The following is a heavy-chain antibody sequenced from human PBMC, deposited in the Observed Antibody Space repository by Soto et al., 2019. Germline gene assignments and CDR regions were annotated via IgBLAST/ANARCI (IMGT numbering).Heavy chain of an antibody. CDR3: ARGQTVLLWFGELSPGWFDP. V-gene: IGHV4-59*01. D-gene: IGHD3-10*01. Sequence: SETLSLACTVSGGSISSYYGGWFRQPPGKGLEWIGYIYYSGSTNYNPSLKSRVTISVDTSKNQFSLKLSSVTAADTAVYYCARGQTVLLWFGELSPGWFDPWGQGTLVTVSS. J-gene: IGHJ5*02. CDR2: IYYSGST. CDR1: GGSISSYY.